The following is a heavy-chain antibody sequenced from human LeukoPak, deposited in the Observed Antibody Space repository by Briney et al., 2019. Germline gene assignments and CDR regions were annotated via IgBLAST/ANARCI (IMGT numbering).Heavy chain of an antibody. CDR3: AKDRVVATAYEFDY. CDR1: GFTFSSYG. Sequence: GGSLRLSCAASGFTFSSYGMHWVRQAPGKGLEWVAVISYDGSNKYYADSVKGRFTIYRDNSKNTLYLQMNSLRAEDTAVYYCAKDRVVATAYEFDYWGQGTLVTVSS. D-gene: IGHD5-12*01. V-gene: IGHV3-30*18. CDR2: ISYDGSNK. J-gene: IGHJ4*02.